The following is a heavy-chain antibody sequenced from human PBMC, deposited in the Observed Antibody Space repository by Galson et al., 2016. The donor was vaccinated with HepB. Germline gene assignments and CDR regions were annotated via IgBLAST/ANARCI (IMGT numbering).Heavy chain of an antibody. V-gene: IGHV1-2*06. Sequence: SVKVSCKASGNTFTGDYLHWVRQAPGQGLEWMGRVNPSSGSTIYAHNFQGRVTMTRDTSIGTAYMELSRLRSDGTAVYYCASSGYYSNLNYWGQGTLVTVSS. J-gene: IGHJ4*02. CDR3: ASSGYYSNLNY. CDR2: VNPSSGST. CDR1: GNTFTGDY. D-gene: IGHD3-22*01.